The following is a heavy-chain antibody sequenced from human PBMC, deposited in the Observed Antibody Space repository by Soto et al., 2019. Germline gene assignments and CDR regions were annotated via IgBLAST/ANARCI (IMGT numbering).Heavy chain of an antibody. CDR3: AHRLILGIGGPVFDAFDI. V-gene: IGHV2-5*02. CDR1: GFSLSTSGVG. J-gene: IGHJ3*02. CDR2: IYWDDDK. Sequence: SGPTLVKPTQTLTLTCTFSGFSLSTSGVGVGWIRQHPGKALEWLALIYWDDDKRYSPSLKSRLTITKDTSKNQVVLTMTNMDPVDTATYYCAHRLILGIGGPVFDAFDIWGQGTMVTVSS. D-gene: IGHD7-27*01.